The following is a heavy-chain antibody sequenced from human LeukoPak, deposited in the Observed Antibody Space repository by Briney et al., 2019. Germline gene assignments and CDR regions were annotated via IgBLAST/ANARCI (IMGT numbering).Heavy chain of an antibody. J-gene: IGHJ4*02. CDR1: GFTFSSYG. CDR3: AKDLPDSSGFDY. CDR2: ISYDGSNK. Sequence: GGSLRLSCAASGFTFSSYGMHWVRQAPGKGLEWVAVISYDGSNKYYADSVKGRFTISRDNSKNTLYLQMNSLRAEDTAVYYCAKDLPDSSGFDYWGQGTLVTVSS. D-gene: IGHD3-22*01. V-gene: IGHV3-30*18.